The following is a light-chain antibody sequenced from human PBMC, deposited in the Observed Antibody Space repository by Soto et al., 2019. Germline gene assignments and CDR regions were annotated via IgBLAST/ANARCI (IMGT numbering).Light chain of an antibody. CDR3: AAWDDSLNVVV. CDR1: SSNIGSNT. CDR2: SNN. Sequence: QPVLTQPPSASGTPGQRVTISCSGSSSNIGSNTVNWYQQLPGTAPKLLIYSNNQRPSGVPDRFSGSKSGTSASLAISGLQYEDEADYYCAAWDDSLNVVVFGGGTKLTVL. V-gene: IGLV1-44*01. J-gene: IGLJ2*01.